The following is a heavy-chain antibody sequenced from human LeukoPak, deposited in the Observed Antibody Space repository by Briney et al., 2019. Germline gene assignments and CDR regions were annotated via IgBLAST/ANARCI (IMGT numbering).Heavy chain of an antibody. CDR1: GGSFSGYY. CDR2: INHSGST. D-gene: IGHD3-10*01. Sequence: PSETLSLTCAVYGGSFSGYYWSWIRQPPGKGLEWIGEINHSGSTNYNPSLKSRVTISVDTSKNQFSLKLSSVTAADTAVYYCARGRYYYGSGSQAKYNWFDPWGQGTLVTVSS. V-gene: IGHV4-34*01. CDR3: ARGRYYYGSGSQAKYNWFDP. J-gene: IGHJ5*02.